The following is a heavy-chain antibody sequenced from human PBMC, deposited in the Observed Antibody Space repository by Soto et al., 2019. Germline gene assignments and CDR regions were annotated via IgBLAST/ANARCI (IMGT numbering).Heavy chain of an antibody. CDR1: GFTFSGYA. J-gene: IGHJ4*02. CDR3: ARSRDGYKLFDY. V-gene: IGHV3-64*01. CDR2: INSNGGNT. D-gene: IGHD5-12*01. Sequence: RGSLRLSCAASGFTFSGYAMHWVRQAPGKGLEYVSAINSNGGNTYYVNSVKGRFTISRDNSKNTLYLQMGSLRAEDMAVYYCARSRDGYKLFDYWGQGTLVTVSS.